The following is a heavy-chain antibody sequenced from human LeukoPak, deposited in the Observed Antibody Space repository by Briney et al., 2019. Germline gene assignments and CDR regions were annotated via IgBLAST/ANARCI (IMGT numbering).Heavy chain of an antibody. CDR3: AKSGSGSYYKA. J-gene: IGHJ4*02. D-gene: IGHD3-10*01. Sequence: GASVKVSCKASGYTFTSYDINWVRQATGQGLEWMGWMNPNSANTGYAQKFQGRVTITRNTSISTTYMELSSLRFEDTAVYYCAKSGSGSYYKAWGQGTLVTVSS. V-gene: IGHV1-8*03. CDR1: GYTFTSYD. CDR2: MNPNSANT.